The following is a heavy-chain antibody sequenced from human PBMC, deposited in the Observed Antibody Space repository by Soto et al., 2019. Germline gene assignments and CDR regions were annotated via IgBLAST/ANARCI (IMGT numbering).Heavy chain of an antibody. CDR1: GGSIRSEDYY. D-gene: IGHD1-26*01. CDR2: ISYSGST. CDR3: VRVRIVGSTAFDS. Sequence: QVQLQESGPGLVKPSQTLSLTCTVSGGSIRSEDYYWSWIRQPPGKGLEWIGYISYSGSTAYKSSLVNGLMSSVVASKDQVSLKLNSATSADTAVYYCVRVRIVGSTAFDSWGQGMLVTVSS. V-gene: IGHV4-30-4*01. J-gene: IGHJ4*02.